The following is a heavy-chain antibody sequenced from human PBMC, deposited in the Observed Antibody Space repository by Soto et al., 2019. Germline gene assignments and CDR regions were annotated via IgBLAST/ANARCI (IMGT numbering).Heavy chain of an antibody. Sequence: GGSLRLSCAASGFSFSNAWMNWVRQAPGEGLEWVGRIKSKADGGTTDYAAPVKGRFTISRDDSKNTLYLQMNSLKTEDAAVYYCTTQYTELNYYDRRYWYFDLWGRGTLVTVSS. D-gene: IGHD3-22*01. J-gene: IGHJ2*01. CDR2: IKSKADGGTT. CDR1: GFSFSNAW. CDR3: TTQYTELNYYDRRYWYFDL. V-gene: IGHV3-15*07.